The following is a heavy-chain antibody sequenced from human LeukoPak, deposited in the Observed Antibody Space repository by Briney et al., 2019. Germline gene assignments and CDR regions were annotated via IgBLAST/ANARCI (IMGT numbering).Heavy chain of an antibody. V-gene: IGHV3-21*01. CDR1: GFTFSSYS. CDR2: ISSSSSYI. CDR3: ARGTALPDIVVVVAATADAFDI. D-gene: IGHD2-15*01. J-gene: IGHJ3*02. Sequence: GGSLRLSCAASGFTFSSYSMNWVRQAPGKGLEWVSSISSSSSYIYYADSVKGRFTISRDNAKNSLYLQMNSLRAKDTAVYYCARGTALPDIVVVVAATADAFDIWGQGTMVTVSS.